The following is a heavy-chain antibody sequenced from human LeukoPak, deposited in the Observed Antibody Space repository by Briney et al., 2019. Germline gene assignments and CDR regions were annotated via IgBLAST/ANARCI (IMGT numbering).Heavy chain of an antibody. CDR1: GGSISRYY. D-gene: IGHD1-26*01. J-gene: IGHJ4*02. CDR3: ARMYSGTSYYFDY. Sequence: SETLSLTCTVSGGSISRYYWSWIRQPPAKGLEWMGFFSYSGSTKYNPSLKSRVTMSVDTSKNQFSLKLNSVTAADTAVYYCARMYSGTSYYFDYWGQGTLVTASS. CDR2: FSYSGST. V-gene: IGHV4-59*01.